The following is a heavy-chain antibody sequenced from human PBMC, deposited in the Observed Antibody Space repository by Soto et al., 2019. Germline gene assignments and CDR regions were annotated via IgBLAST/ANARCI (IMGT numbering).Heavy chain of an antibody. CDR2: ISYDGSNK. V-gene: IGHV3-30-3*01. J-gene: IGHJ4*02. CDR3: ARDVISPYDSSGYYSGFDY. Sequence: GGSLRLSCAASGFTFSSYAMHWVRQAPGKGLEWVAVISYDGSNKYYADSVKGRFTISRDNSKNTLYLQMNSLRAEDTAVYYCARDVISPYDSSGYYSGFDYWGQGTLVTVSS. D-gene: IGHD3-22*01. CDR1: GFTFSSYA.